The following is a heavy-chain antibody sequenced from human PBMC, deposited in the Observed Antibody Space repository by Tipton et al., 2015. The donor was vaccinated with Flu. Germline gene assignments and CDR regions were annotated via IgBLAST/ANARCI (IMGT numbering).Heavy chain of an antibody. CDR3: ARGSGSGTFVIFDY. CDR1: GGSLSSFY. J-gene: IGHJ4*02. Sequence: LRLSCTVSGGSLSSFYWTWIRQPAGKGLEWIGRIYSSGITKYNPSLKSRVTMSVDTSKNQFSLSLSSVTAADAAVYYCARGSGSGTFVIFDYWGQGTLVAVSS. CDR2: IYSSGIT. V-gene: IGHV4-4*07. D-gene: IGHD3-10*01.